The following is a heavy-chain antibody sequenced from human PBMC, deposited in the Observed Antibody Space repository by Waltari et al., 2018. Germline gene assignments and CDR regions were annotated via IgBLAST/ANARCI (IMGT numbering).Heavy chain of an antibody. J-gene: IGHJ3*02. CDR3: ASYMTTVPRRAFDI. Sequence: EVQLVESGGGLVQPGGSLRLSCAASGFTFSSSRRHWVRQAPGKGLVWVSRINSDGSSTSYADSVKGRFTISRDNAKNTLYLQMNSLRAEDTAVYYCASYMTTVPRRAFDIWGQGTMVTVSS. CDR2: INSDGSST. D-gene: IGHD4-17*01. V-gene: IGHV3-74*01. CDR1: GFTFSSSR.